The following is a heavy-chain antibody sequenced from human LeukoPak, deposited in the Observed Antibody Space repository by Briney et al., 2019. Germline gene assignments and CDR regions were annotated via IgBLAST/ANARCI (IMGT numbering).Heavy chain of an antibody. CDR2: IIPILGIA. J-gene: IGHJ6*02. CDR3: ARSLPYYGMDV. Sequence: SVKVSCKASGGTFSSYAISWVRQAPGQGLEWMGRIIPILGIANYAQKFQGRVTITADKSTSTAYMELSSLRSEDTAVYYCARSLPYYGMDVWGQGTLVTVSS. V-gene: IGHV1-69*04. CDR1: GGTFSSYA.